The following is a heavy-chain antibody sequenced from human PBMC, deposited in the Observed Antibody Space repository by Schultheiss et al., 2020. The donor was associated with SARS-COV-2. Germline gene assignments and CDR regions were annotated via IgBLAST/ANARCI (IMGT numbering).Heavy chain of an antibody. CDR2: ISSSGSTI. D-gene: IGHD5-24*01. V-gene: IGHV3-11*04. CDR1: GFTFSDYY. J-gene: IGHJ3*02. CDR3: ARPFVEMATITGAFDI. Sequence: GESLKISCAASGFTFSDYYMSWIRQAPGKGLEWVSYISSSGSTIYYADSVKGRFTISRDNAKNSLYLQMNSLRAEDTAVYYCARPFVEMATITGAFDIWGQGTMVTVSS.